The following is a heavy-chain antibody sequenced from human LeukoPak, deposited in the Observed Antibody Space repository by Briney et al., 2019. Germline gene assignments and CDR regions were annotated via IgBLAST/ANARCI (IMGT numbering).Heavy chain of an antibody. CDR3: ARGQEKDDYGSDH. J-gene: IGHJ4*02. D-gene: IGHD3-10*01. CDR2: ISYDGSHK. V-gene: IGHV3-30-3*01. Sequence: GGSLRLSCTASGFTPSSHAMHWVRQAPGKGLEWVAVISYDGSHKYYADSVKGRFTISRDNSKNTLYLQMNSLTAEDTAVYYCARGQEKDDYGSDHWGQGTLVTVSS. CDR1: GFTPSSHA.